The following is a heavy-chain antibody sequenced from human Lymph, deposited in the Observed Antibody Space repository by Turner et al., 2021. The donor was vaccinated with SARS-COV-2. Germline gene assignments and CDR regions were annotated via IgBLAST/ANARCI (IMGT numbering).Heavy chain of an antibody. CDR3: ANLYPTVSWEFPYGMDV. J-gene: IGHJ6*02. D-gene: IGHD3-16*01. CDR2: ISGSGGST. Sequence: EVQLLESGGGLVQPGGSLRPSCAASGSNLNNYAMRGVHQAPGKGLEWVSYISGSGGSTYYADSVKGRFIISRDNSKNTLYLQMNSLRAEDTAVYYCANLYPTVSWEFPYGMDVWGQGTTVTVSS. CDR1: GSNLNNYA. V-gene: IGHV3-23*01.